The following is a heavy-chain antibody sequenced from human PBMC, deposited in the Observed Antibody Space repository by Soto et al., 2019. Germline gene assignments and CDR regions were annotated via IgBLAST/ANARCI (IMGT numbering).Heavy chain of an antibody. CDR1: GYTLTELS. D-gene: IGHD2-2*01. CDR3: ATGRVPAAESYYYYYMDV. J-gene: IGHJ6*03. Sequence: ASVKVSCKVSGYTLTELSMHWVRQAPGKGLEWMGGFDPEDGETIYAQKSQGRVTMTEDTSTDTAYMELSSLRSEDTAVYYCATGRVPAAESYYYYYMDVWGKGTTVTVSS. V-gene: IGHV1-24*01. CDR2: FDPEDGET.